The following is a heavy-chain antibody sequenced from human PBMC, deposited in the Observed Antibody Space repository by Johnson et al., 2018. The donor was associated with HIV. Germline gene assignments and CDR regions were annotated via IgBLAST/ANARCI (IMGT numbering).Heavy chain of an antibody. CDR2: IKQDGSEK. Sequence: VQLVESGGGLVQPGGSLRLSCAASGFTFSSYWMSWVRQAPGKGLEWVANIKQDGSEKYYVASVKGRFNISRDNSMNTLYLQMNSLRAEDTAVYYCARDSAYSSGWYSGAFDIWGQGTMVTVSS. CDR3: ARDSAYSSGWYSGAFDI. D-gene: IGHD6-19*01. J-gene: IGHJ3*02. V-gene: IGHV3-7*04. CDR1: GFTFSSYW.